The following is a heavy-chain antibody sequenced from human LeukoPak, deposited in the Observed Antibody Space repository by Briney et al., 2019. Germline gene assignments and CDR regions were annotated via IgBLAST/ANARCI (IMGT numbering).Heavy chain of an antibody. Sequence: GASVKVSCKASGYTFTSYAMHWVRQAPGQRLEWMGWINAGNGNTKYSQKFQGRVTITRGTSASTAYMELSSLRSEDTAVYYCARSPPRGPYYFDYWGQGTMVTVSS. V-gene: IGHV1-3*01. CDR1: GYTFTSYA. CDR2: INAGNGNT. CDR3: ARSPPRGPYYFDY. J-gene: IGHJ4*02.